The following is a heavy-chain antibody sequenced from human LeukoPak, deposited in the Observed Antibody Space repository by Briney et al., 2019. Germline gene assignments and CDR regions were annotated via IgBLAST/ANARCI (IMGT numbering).Heavy chain of an antibody. D-gene: IGHD5-24*01. CDR2: TRNKADSYTT. V-gene: IGHV3-72*01. J-gene: IGHJ4*02. CDR1: GFTFSDHY. Sequence: GGSLRLSCAASGFTFSDHYMDWVRQAPGKGLEWVGRTRNKADSYTTDYAASVKGRFSISRDDSQNSLFLQMNSLKTEDTAVYYCARDTGDGIDYWGQGTLVTVSS. CDR3: ARDTGDGIDY.